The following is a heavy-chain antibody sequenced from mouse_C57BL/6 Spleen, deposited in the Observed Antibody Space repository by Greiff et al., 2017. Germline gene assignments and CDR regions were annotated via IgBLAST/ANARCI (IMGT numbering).Heavy chain of an antibody. Sequence: VQLQQSGPELVKPGASVKISCKASGYSFTGYYMNWVKQSPEKSLEWIGEINPSTGGTTYNQKFKAKATLTVDKSSSTAYMQLKSLTTEDSAIYYCAIAYYGNYGFAYWGQGTLVTVSA. CDR3: AIAYYGNYGFAY. D-gene: IGHD2-10*01. CDR2: INPSTGGT. J-gene: IGHJ3*01. V-gene: IGHV1-42*01. CDR1: GYSFTGYY.